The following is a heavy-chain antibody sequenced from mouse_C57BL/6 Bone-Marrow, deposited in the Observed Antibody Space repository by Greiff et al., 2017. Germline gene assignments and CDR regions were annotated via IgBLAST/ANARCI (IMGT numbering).Heavy chain of an antibody. CDR2: IDPNSGGT. Sequence: QVQLQQSGPVLVKPGASVKMSCKASGYTFTSYWMHWVKQRPGRGLEWIGRIDPNSGGTKYNEKFKSKATLTVDKSSSTAYMQLSSLTSEDSAVCCCSRAGFDYWGQGTTLTVSS. CDR1: GYTFTSYW. J-gene: IGHJ2*01. CDR3: SRAGFDY. V-gene: IGHV1-72*01.